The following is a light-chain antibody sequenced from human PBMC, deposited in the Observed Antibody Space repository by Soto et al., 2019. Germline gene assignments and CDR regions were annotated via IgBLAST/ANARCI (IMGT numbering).Light chain of an antibody. V-gene: IGKV3-15*01. J-gene: IGKJ1*01. CDR2: RAS. CDR3: QNFDSAPQT. Sequence: PGERATLSCRASQSVSRNLAWYQQKPGQAPRLLIYRASTRATGIPARFRGGGSGTEFTLTISSLQPEDVATYYCQNFDSAPQTFGQGTKVDI. CDR1: QSVSRN.